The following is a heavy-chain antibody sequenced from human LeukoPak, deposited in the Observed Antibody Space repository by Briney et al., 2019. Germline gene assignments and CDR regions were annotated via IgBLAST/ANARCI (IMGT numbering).Heavy chain of an antibody. V-gene: IGHV4-31*03. Sequence: SETLSLTCTVSGGSISSGGSYWSWIRQHPGKGLEWIGYIYYSGSTYYNPSLKSRVTISVDTSKNQFSLKLSSVTAADTAVYYCARTPPSYYFDYWGQGTLVTVSS. J-gene: IGHJ4*02. CDR2: IYYSGST. CDR1: GGSISSGGSY. CDR3: ARTPPSYYFDY.